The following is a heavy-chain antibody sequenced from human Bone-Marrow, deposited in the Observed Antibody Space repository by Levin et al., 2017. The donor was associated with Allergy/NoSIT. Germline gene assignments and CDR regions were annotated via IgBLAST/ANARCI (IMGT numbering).Heavy chain of an antibody. D-gene: IGHD3/OR15-3a*01. J-gene: IGHJ3*01. CDR3: VRHCDGGTDQHGFHF. CDR2: VRYNGNT. CDR1: GGLINDINYL. Sequence: PSETLSLTCTVSGGLINDINYLWGWIRQPPGRGLEWIASVRYNGNTAYNPSLKNRLTISVDTSRSQFSLRLDSVTATDTAKYYCVRHCDGGTDQHGFHFWGQGTVVTVSS. V-gene: IGHV4-39*01.